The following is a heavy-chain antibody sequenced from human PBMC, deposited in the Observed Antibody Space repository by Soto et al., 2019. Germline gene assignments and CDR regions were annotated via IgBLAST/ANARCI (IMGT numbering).Heavy chain of an antibody. Sequence: GGSLRLSCAASGFTLSSYEMNWVRQAPGKGLEWVSYITGSGSTIYYADSVKGRFTISRDNAKNSLYLQMNSLRAEDTAVYYCATVRWTYFDYWGQGTQVTVSS. CDR2: ITGSGSTI. CDR3: ATVRWTYFDY. D-gene: IGHD4-17*01. J-gene: IGHJ4*02. V-gene: IGHV3-48*03. CDR1: GFTLSSYE.